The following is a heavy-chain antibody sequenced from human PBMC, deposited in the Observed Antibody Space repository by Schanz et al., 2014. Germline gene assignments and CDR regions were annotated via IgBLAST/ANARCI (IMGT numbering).Heavy chain of an antibody. CDR1: GFTFSSYG. CDR2: INSDGTTT. D-gene: IGHD1-7*01. V-gene: IGHV3-74*02. J-gene: IGHJ4*02. Sequence: EVQLLESGGGLVQPGGSLRLSCAASGFTFSSYGMHWVRQASGKGLEWVSHINSDGTTTTYADSVKGRFTISRDNAENTLYLQMNSLRVEDTAVYYCAMGGYQLHHWGQGTLVTVSS. CDR3: AMGGYQLHH.